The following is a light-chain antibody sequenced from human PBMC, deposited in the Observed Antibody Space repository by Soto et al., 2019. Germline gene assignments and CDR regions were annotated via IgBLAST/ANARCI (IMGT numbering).Light chain of an antibody. V-gene: IGKV2-30*01. CDR1: QRLGYSDGHTY. J-gene: IGKJ1*01. CDR3: LQGTHCQWT. CDR2: QGS. Sequence: DVVMSQSPLSLPGTLGQPAAISCRSSQRLGYSDGHTYLQWLQQRPGPSPRRLTYQGSNRDSGVLDRFSGRGSGTDVPLKISRVEAEDVGFYYCLQGTHCQWTFGQGTKVEFK.